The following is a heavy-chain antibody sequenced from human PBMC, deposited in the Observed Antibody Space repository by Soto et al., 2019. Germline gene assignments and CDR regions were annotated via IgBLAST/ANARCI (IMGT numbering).Heavy chain of an antibody. D-gene: IGHD5-18*01. V-gene: IGHV3-74*01. CDR3: ARDKGGYSYGYYYYYVMDV. CDR2: INSDGSST. J-gene: IGHJ6*02. CDR1: GFTFSSYW. Sequence: GGSLRLSCAASGFTFSSYWMHWVRQAPGKGLVWVSRINSDGSSTSYADSVKGRFTISRDNAKNTLYLQMNSLRAEDTAVYYCARDKGGYSYGYYYYYVMDVWGQGTTVTVSS.